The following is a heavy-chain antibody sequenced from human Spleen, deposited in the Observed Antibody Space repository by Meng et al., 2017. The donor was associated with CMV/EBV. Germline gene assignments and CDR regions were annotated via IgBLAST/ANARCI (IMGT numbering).Heavy chain of an antibody. CDR1: GFSFEDFA. D-gene: IGHD2-8*01. CDR3: ARDMYTNSRSYFSMDV. Sequence: GGSLRLSCAASGFSFEDFAMHWVRQAPGKGLEWVSGISWNSGSIGYADSVKVRFTISRDNAKNSLYLQMNSLRAEDTALYYCARDMYTNSRSYFSMDVWGQGTTVTVSS. V-gene: IGHV3-9*01. CDR2: ISWNSGSI. J-gene: IGHJ6*02.